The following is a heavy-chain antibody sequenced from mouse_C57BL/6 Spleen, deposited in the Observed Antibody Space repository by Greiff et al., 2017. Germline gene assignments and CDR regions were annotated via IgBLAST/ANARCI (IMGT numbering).Heavy chain of an antibody. CDR1: GYAFSSYW. CDR3: ARVQYDYDVPFAY. D-gene: IGHD2-4*01. CDR2: IYPGDGDT. Sequence: QVQLQQSGAELVKPGASVKISCKASGYAFSSYWMNWVKQRPGKGLEWIGQIYPGDGDTNYNGKFKGKATLTADKSSSTAYMQLSSLTSEDSAVYFCARVQYDYDVPFAYWGQGTLVTVSA. J-gene: IGHJ3*01. V-gene: IGHV1-80*01.